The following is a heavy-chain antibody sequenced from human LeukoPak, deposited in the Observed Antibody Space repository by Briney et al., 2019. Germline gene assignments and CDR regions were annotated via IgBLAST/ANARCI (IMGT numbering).Heavy chain of an antibody. V-gene: IGHV3-30*02. CDR2: IRYDESNK. CDR3: ATMQWLEGVDWFDP. CDR1: GFIFSNYG. D-gene: IGHD6-19*01. Sequence: PGGFLRLSCAASGFIFSNYGMHWVRQAPGKGLEWVTFIRYDESNKFYADSVKGRFTISRDNSKNTLFLQMNSLRAEDTAVYYCATMQWLEGVDWFDPWGQGTLVTVSS. J-gene: IGHJ5*02.